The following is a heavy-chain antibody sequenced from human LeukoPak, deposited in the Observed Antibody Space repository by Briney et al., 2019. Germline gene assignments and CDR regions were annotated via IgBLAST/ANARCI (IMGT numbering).Heavy chain of an antibody. CDR1: GGSISTYY. CDR3: AREDPQTTVTECMDV. Sequence: SETLSLTCSVSGGSISTYYWSWIRQPPGKGLEWIGYIYYTGTTNYNPSLRSRVTISVDTSRNQFSLRLSSVTAADTAAYYCAREDPQTTVTECMDVWGHGTTVIVSS. D-gene: IGHD4-17*01. V-gene: IGHV4-59*01. CDR2: IYYTGTT. J-gene: IGHJ6*02.